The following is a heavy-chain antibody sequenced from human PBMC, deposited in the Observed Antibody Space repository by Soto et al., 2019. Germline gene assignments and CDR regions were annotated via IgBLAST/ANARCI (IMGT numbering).Heavy chain of an antibody. Sequence: PGGSLRLSCAASGFTFSSYGMHWVRQAPGKGLEWVAVISYDGSNKYYADSVKGRFTISRDNSKNTLYLQMNSLRAEDTAVYYCGKDVNSGYDKAFDIWGKGTMVTVS. D-gene: IGHD5-12*01. CDR3: GKDVNSGYDKAFDI. J-gene: IGHJ3*02. CDR2: ISYDGSNK. CDR1: GFTFSSYG. V-gene: IGHV3-30*18.